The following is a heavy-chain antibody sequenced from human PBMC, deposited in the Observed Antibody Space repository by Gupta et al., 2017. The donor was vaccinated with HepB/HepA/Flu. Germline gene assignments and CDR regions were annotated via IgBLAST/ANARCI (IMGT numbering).Heavy chain of an antibody. D-gene: IGHD3-3*01. J-gene: IGHJ4*02. CDR1: GGSISSSSYY. Sequence: QLQLQESGPGLVKPSETLSLTCTVSGGSISSSSYYWGSICPPPGKGLEWIGSIYYSGSTYYNPSLKSRVTISVDTSKNQFSLKLSSVTAADTAVYYCASYDFWSGYPGLGHQDYWGQGTLVTVSS. V-gene: IGHV4-39*01. CDR3: ASYDFWSGYPGLGHQDY. CDR2: IYYSGST.